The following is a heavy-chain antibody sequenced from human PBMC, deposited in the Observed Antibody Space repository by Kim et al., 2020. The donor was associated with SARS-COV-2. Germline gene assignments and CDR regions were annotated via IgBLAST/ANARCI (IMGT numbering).Heavy chain of an antibody. D-gene: IGHD3-16*01. CDR1: GYTFTGYY. V-gene: IGHV1-2*02. Sequence: ASVKVSCKASGYTFTGYYMHWVLQAPGQGLEWMGWINPNSGGTNYAQKFQGRVTMTRDTSISTAYMELSRLRSDDTAVYYCARTGKGGYYYYYGMDVWGQGTTVTVSS. CDR3: ARTGKGGYYYYYGMDV. J-gene: IGHJ6*02. CDR2: INPNSGGT.